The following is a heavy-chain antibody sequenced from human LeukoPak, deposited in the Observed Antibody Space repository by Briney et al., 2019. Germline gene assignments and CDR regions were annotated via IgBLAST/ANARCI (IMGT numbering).Heavy chain of an antibody. CDR3: ARDTGYDEGLDY. D-gene: IGHD2-15*01. CDR2: IYYSGST. V-gene: IGHV4-59*01. Sequence: SETLSLTCTVSGGSISSYYWSWIRQPPGKGLDWIGYIYYSGSTNYNPSLKSRVTISVDTSKNQFSLKLSSVTAADTAVYYCARDTGYDEGLDYWGQGTLVTVSS. CDR1: GGSISSYY. J-gene: IGHJ4*02.